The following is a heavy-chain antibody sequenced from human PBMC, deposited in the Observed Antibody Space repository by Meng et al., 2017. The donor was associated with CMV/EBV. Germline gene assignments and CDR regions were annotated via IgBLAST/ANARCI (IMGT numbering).Heavy chain of an antibody. CDR1: GFTVSSNY. CDR3: ARALDLDSGYCSSTSCYYYYYGMDV. D-gene: IGHD2-2*01. J-gene: IGHJ6*02. Sequence: GESLKISCAASGFTVSSNYMSWVRQAPGKGLEWVSVIYSGGSTYYADSVKGRFTISRDNSKNTLYLQMNSLRAEDTAVYYCARALDLDSGYCSSTSCYYYYYGMDVWGQGTTVTVSS. CDR2: IYSGGST. V-gene: IGHV3-53*01.